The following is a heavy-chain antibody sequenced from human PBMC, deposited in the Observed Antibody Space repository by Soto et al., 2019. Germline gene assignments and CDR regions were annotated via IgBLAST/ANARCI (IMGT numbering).Heavy chain of an antibody. J-gene: IGHJ6*02. CDR1: GFTFSSYW. Sequence: LRLSCAASGFTFSSYWMSWVRQAPGRGLEWVANIKQDGSEKYYVDSVKGRFTISRDNAKNSLYLQMNSLRAEDTAVYYCARDLMITFGGVIANYYYYGMDVWGQGTTVTVS. CDR3: ARDLMITFGGVIANYYYYGMDV. CDR2: IKQDGSEK. D-gene: IGHD3-16*02. V-gene: IGHV3-7*01.